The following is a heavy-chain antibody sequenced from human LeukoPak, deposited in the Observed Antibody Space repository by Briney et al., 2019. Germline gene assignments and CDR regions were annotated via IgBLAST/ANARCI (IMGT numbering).Heavy chain of an antibody. CDR3: ARGALYYYGPESYFVPF. V-gene: IGHV3-30-3*01. D-gene: IGHD3-10*01. J-gene: IGHJ4*02. CDR1: GFTFSSYA. CDR2: CSYDGNNK. Sequence: GGSLRLSCAASGFTFSSYAMKWVRQAPGKGGEGVAVCSYDGNNKYYADSVKGRFTISRDNSKNTLYLQMNNLRPEDTAVYYCARGALYYYGPESYFVPFWGQGPLVPVSS.